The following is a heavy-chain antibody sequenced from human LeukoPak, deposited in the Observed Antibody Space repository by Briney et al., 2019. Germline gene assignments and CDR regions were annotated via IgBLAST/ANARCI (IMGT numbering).Heavy chain of an antibody. D-gene: IGHD5-12*01. CDR2: IYYSGST. CDR3: ARGGVEMATRRTGYPKNYYYYGMDV. V-gene: IGHV4-59*12. CDR1: GGSISSYY. Sequence: SETLSLTCTVSGGSISSYYWSWIRQPPGKGLEWIGYIYYSGSTNYNPSLKSRVTISVDTSKNQFSLKLSSVTAADTAVYYCARGGVEMATRRTGYPKNYYYYGMDVWGQGTTVTVSS. J-gene: IGHJ6*02.